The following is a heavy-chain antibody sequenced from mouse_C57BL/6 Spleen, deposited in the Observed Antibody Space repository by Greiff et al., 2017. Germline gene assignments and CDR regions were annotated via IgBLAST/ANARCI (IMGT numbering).Heavy chain of an antibody. CDR3: ARHYGSSHGYFEV. V-gene: IGHV14-2*01. Sequence: VQLQQSGAELVKPGASVKLSCTASGFNIKDYYMHWVKQRTEQGLEWIGRIDPEDGETKYAPKFQGKATITADTSSNTAYLQLSSLTSEDTAVSYSARHYGSSHGYFEVWGKGTTVTVSS. CDR2: IDPEDGET. J-gene: IGHJ1*03. CDR1: GFNIKDYY. D-gene: IGHD1-1*01.